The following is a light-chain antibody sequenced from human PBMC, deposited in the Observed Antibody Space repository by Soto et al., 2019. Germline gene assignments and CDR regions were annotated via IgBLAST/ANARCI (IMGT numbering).Light chain of an antibody. Sequence: EIVMTQSPDPVYVSPGERATLSCGASQSVRSNLAWYQHKPGQSPRLLIYDGSTRALGIPARFSGSESGTEFTLTISSLQSEDFAVYFCQQYDDWPITFGQGTRLEIK. V-gene: IGKV3-15*01. CDR3: QQYDDWPIT. CDR1: QSVRSN. CDR2: DGS. J-gene: IGKJ5*01.